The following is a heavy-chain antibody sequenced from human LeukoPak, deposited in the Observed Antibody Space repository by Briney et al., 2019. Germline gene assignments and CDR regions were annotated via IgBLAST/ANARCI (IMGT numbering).Heavy chain of an antibody. J-gene: IGHJ5*02. CDR3: TRGGDDYVWGSYRYTGWFDP. D-gene: IGHD3-16*02. V-gene: IGHV1-69*06. CDR2: IIPSFGTA. Sequence: SVKVSCKASGGTFSSYAISWVRQAPGQGLEWMGGIIPSFGTAKYAQKFQGRVTITADKSTSTAYMELSSLRSEDTAVYYCTRGGDDYVWGSYRYTGWFDPWGQGTLVTVSS. CDR1: GGTFSSYA.